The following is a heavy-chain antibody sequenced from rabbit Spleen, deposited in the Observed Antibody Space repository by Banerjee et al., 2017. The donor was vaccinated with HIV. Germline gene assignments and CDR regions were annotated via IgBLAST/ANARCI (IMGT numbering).Heavy chain of an antibody. CDR3: ARDKELAIWGYEFDL. D-gene: IGHD3-1*01. V-gene: IGHV1S43*01. J-gene: IGHJ4*01. Sequence: QQHLEEPGGGLVKPGGTLTLTRKASGIVFSNYFYMCWVRQAPGKGLELIACIYTSSGSTWYASWAKGRFTISQSTSLNTVDLKMTSLTVADTATYFCARDKELAIWGYEFDLWGPGTLVTVS. CDR1: GIVFSNYFY. CDR2: IYTSSGST.